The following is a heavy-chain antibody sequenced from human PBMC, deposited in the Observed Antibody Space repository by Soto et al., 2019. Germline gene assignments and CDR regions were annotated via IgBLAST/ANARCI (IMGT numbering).Heavy chain of an antibody. Sequence: QVQLVQSVAEVKSPGTSVKVSCQTSGYTFADYSIHWVRQAPGQGLEYMGKVDPATGASDFTQKIQGRVSLTSDASTATVYMELNNLRSEDTAIYYCTRLSRVTFIVNWGQGTLVTVSS. D-gene: IGHD3-16*02. V-gene: IGHV1-46*01. CDR1: GYTFADYS. CDR2: VDPATGAS. J-gene: IGHJ1*01. CDR3: TRLSRVTFIVN.